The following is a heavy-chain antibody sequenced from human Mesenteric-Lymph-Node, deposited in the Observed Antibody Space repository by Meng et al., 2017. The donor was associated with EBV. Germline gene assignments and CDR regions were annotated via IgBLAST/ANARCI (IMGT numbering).Heavy chain of an antibody. D-gene: IGHD1-1*01. CDR2: IFYGGYT. J-gene: IGHJ2*01. CDR3: ARMEFTYSWYFDL. V-gene: IGHV4-30-4*01. Sequence: QVHLQGVGPGLVKPSETLSLTCTVSGASISSGGYYWNWIRQSPGKGLELIGYIFYGGYTYYNLSLKSRVTISADVSKNQFSLKLTSVTAADTAVYYCARMEFTYSWYFDLWGRGTLVTVSS. CDR1: GASISSGGYY.